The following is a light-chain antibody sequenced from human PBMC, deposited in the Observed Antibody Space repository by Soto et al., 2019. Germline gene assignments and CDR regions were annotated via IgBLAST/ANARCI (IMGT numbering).Light chain of an antibody. V-gene: IGKV4-1*01. J-gene: IGKJ4*01. Sequence: DIVMTQSPEYLAGSLGERATINCKSSQSVLYTPNAKNYLAWYQQKPGQPPRLLIYWASYREPGVPDRFSGSGCVGYVAVTVISLQAEDVAVYYCQHYHSTRRTFGGGTKVHIK. CDR3: QHYHSTRRT. CDR1: QSVLYTPNAKNY. CDR2: WAS.